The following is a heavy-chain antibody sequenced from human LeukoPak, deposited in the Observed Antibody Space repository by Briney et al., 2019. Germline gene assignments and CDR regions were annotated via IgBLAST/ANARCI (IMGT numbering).Heavy chain of an antibody. CDR3: ARDHARGKWFGGLRRGAFDI. Sequence: SVKVSCKASGYTFTGYYMHWVRQAPGQGLEWMGWINPNSGGTNYAQKFQGGVTMTRDTSISTAYMELSRLRSDDTAVYYCARDHARGKWFGGLRRGAFDIWGQGTMVTVSS. CDR1: GYTFTGYY. J-gene: IGHJ3*02. V-gene: IGHV1-2*02. D-gene: IGHD3-10*01. CDR2: INPNSGGT.